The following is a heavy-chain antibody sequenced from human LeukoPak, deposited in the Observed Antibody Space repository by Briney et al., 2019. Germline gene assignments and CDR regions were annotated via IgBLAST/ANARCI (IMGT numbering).Heavy chain of an antibody. CDR1: GGSISSYY. Sequence: PSETLSLTCTVSGGSISSYYWSWIRQPPGKGLGWIGYIYHSGSTYYNPSLKSRVTISVDRSKNQFSLKLSSVTAADTAVYYCARGGLEWLWGSPVGILNGAFDIWGQGTMVTVSS. D-gene: IGHD3-3*01. V-gene: IGHV4-59*12. J-gene: IGHJ3*02. CDR2: IYHSGST. CDR3: ARGGLEWLWGSPVGILNGAFDI.